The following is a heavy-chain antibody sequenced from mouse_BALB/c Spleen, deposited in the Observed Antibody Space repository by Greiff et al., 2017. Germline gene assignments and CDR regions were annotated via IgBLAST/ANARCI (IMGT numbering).Heavy chain of an antibody. J-gene: IGHJ2*01. CDR3: ARSDYYYYFDY. V-gene: IGHV3-2*02. Sequence: EVKLVESGPGLVKPSQSLSLTCTVTGYSITSDYAWNWIRQFPGNKLEWMGYISYSGSTSYNPSLKSRISITRDTSKNQFFLQLNSVTTEDTATYYCARSDYYYYFDYWGQGTTLTVSS. CDR1: GYSITSDYA. CDR2: ISYSGST. D-gene: IGHD1-1*01.